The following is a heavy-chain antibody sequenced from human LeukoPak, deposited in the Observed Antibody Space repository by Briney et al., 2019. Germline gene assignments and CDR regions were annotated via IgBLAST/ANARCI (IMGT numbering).Heavy chain of an antibody. Sequence: GESLKISCAASGFTFSSYGMHWVRQAPGKGLEWVAVIWYDGSNKYYADSVKGRFTTSRDNSKNTLYLQMNSLRAEDTAVYYCAKDTSYGMDVWGQGTTVTVSS. CDR1: GFTFSSYG. V-gene: IGHV3-33*06. J-gene: IGHJ6*02. CDR3: AKDTSYGMDV. CDR2: IWYDGSNK.